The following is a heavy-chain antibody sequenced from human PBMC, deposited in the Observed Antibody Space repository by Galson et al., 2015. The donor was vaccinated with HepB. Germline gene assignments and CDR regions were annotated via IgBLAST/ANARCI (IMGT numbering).Heavy chain of an antibody. CDR2: IYPSDSHT. J-gene: IGHJ4*02. CDR1: GSSFPNFW. Sequence: QSGAEVKKPGESLKISCKASGSSFPNFWIAWVRRMPGKGLEWMGIIYPSDSHTSYSPSFQGQVTISADKSISTAYLQWSSLKASDTAMYYCAGLGGGVYSSGADSWGQGTLVTVSS. V-gene: IGHV5-51*01. D-gene: IGHD6-19*01. CDR3: AGLGGGVYSSGADS.